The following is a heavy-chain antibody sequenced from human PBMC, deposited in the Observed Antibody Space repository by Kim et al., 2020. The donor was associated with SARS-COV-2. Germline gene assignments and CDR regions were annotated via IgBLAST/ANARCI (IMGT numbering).Heavy chain of an antibody. D-gene: IGHD5-12*01. Sequence: GGSTYYADSVKGRFTISRDNSKNTLYLQMNSLRAEDTAVYYCARDVDFDPWGQGTLVTVSS. V-gene: IGHV3-53*01. CDR3: ARDVDFDP. CDR2: GGST. J-gene: IGHJ5*02.